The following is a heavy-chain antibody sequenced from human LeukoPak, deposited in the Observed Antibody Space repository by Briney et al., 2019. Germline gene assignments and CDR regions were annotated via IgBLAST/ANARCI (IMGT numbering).Heavy chain of an antibody. Sequence: ASVKVSSKASGYTFTGYYIHWVRQAPGQGLEWMGWINPNSGGTNYAQKFQGRVTMTRDTSISTAYMELSRLRSDDTAVYYCARVSMVRGQRPVPISWGQGTLVTVSS. D-gene: IGHD3-10*01. V-gene: IGHV1-2*02. CDR2: INPNSGGT. J-gene: IGHJ5*02. CDR3: ARVSMVRGQRPVPIS. CDR1: GYTFTGYY.